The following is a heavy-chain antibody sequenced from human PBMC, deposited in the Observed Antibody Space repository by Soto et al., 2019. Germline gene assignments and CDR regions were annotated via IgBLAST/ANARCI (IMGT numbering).Heavy chain of an antibody. CDR2: IKSKADAGTT. CDR3: TTNRGQLELVSWSY. J-gene: IGHJ4*02. D-gene: IGHD1-1*01. Sequence: GGSLRLSCAASGFTVSNAWMNWVRQAPGKGLEWVGRIKSKADAGTTDYAAPAKDRFTISREDSKNTLYLQMNSLKTEDTAVYYCTTNRGQLELVSWSYWGQGTLVTVSS. V-gene: IGHV3-15*07. CDR1: GFTVSNAW.